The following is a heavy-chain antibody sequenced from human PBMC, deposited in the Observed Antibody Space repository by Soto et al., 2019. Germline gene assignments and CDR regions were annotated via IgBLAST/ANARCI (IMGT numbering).Heavy chain of an antibody. D-gene: IGHD5-18*01. CDR3: AKREQPGYSPFDY. CDR2: ISGSGDIT. CDR1: GFTFSTYS. V-gene: IGHV3-23*01. Sequence: PGGSLRLSCAASGFTFSTYSMSWVRQAPGKGLEWVAAISGSGDITYHADSVKGRFTVSRDNSKNTVYLQMNSLRAEDTAVYFCAKREQPGYSPFDYSGPGPLVTVSS. J-gene: IGHJ4*02.